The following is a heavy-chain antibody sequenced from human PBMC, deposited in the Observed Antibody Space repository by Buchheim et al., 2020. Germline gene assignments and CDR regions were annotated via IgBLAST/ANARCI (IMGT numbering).Heavy chain of an antibody. J-gene: IGHJ4*02. CDR1: GFTFSSYG. Sequence: QVQLVESGGGVVQPGRSLRLSCAASGFTFSSYGMHWVRQAPGKGLEWVAVVSYDEGNKYYADSVKGGFTISRDNSKNTLYLQMNSLRAEDTAVYYCAKDAYGDSTEGGDYWGQGTL. V-gene: IGHV3-30*18. CDR2: VSYDEGNK. CDR3: AKDAYGDSTEGGDY. D-gene: IGHD4-17*01.